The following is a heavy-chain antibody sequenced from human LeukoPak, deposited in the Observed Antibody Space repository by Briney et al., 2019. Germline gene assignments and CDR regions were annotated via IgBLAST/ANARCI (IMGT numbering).Heavy chain of an antibody. CDR2: IYYSGST. V-gene: IGHV4-39*07. D-gene: IGHD2-15*01. CDR3: GRDALVGYFSYYYMDV. J-gene: IGHJ6*03. Sequence: SETLSLTCTVSGGSISSSSYYWGWIRQPPGKGLEWLGSIYYSGSTYYNPSLKSRVTISIDTSKNQFSLKLSSVTAADTAVYYCGRDALVGYFSYYYMDVWDKGTTVTVSS. CDR1: GGSISSSSYY.